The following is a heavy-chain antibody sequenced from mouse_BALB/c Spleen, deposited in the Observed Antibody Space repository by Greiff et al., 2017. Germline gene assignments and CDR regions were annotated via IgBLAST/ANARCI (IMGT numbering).Heavy chain of an antibody. CDR1: GYAFTNYL. J-gene: IGHJ4*01. D-gene: IGHD2-3*01. CDR3: ASGWLLEGYAMDY. Sequence: QVQLQQSGAELVRPGTSVKVSCKASGYAFTNYLIEWVKQRPGQGLEWIGVINPGSGGTNYNEKFKGKATLTADKSSSTAYMQLSSLTSDDSAVYYSASGWLLEGYAMDYWGQGTSVTVSS. V-gene: IGHV1-54*01. CDR2: INPGSGGT.